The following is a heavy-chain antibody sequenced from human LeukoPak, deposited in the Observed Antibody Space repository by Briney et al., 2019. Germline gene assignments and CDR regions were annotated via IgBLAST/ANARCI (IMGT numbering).Heavy chain of an antibody. CDR1: GFTFSSYG. V-gene: IGHV3-33*01. D-gene: IGHD6-19*01. CDR2: IWYDGSNK. CDR3: ARDHRRYSSGWYNWFDP. Sequence: AGGSLRLSCAASGFTFSSYGMHWVRQAPGKGLEWVAVIWYDGSNKYYADSVKGRFTISRDNSKNTLYLQMNSLRAEDTAVYYCARDHRRYSSGWYNWFDPWGQGTLVTVSS. J-gene: IGHJ5*02.